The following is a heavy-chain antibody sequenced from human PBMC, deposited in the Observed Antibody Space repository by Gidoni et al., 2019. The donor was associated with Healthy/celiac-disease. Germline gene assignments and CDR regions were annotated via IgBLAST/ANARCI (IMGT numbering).Heavy chain of an antibody. V-gene: IGHV3-48*03. CDR2: ISSSGSTI. Sequence: EVQLVASGGGLVQPGGSLRLSCAASGFTFSSYEMNWVRQAPGKGLEWVSYISSSGSTIYYADSVKGRFTISRDNAKNSLYLQMNSLRAEDTAVYYCARAEGYYDSSGYYYDWGQGTLVTVSS. J-gene: IGHJ4*02. CDR1: GFTFSSYE. CDR3: ARAEGYYDSSGYYYD. D-gene: IGHD3-22*01.